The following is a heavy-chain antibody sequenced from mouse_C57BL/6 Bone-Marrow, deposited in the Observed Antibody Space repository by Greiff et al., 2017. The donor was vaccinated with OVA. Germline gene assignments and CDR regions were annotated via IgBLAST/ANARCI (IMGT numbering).Heavy chain of an antibody. D-gene: IGHD1-1*01. J-gene: IGHJ2*01. Sequence: EVKLMESGAELVRPGASVKLSCTASGFNIKDDYMHWVKQRPEQGLEWIGWIDPENGDTEYASKFQGKATITADTSSNTAYLQLSSLTSEDTAVYYCTTCYGSSRDYWGQGTTLTVSS. CDR2: IDPENGDT. V-gene: IGHV14-4*01. CDR3: TTCYGSSRDY. CDR1: GFNIKDDY.